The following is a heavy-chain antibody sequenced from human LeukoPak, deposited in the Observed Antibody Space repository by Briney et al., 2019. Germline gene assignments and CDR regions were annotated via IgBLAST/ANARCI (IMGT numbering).Heavy chain of an antibody. V-gene: IGHV3-15*01. CDR1: GFSFNNAW. CDR3: VTDLRRELLYADY. Sequence: PGGSLRLSCAASGFSFNNAWMTWVRQAPGKGLEWVGRIKSKSNGATPDYAAPVKGRFTISRDDEKNTLYLQMNSLQTEDTAVYYCVTDLRRELLYADYWGQGTLVTVSS. D-gene: IGHD1-26*01. CDR2: IKSKSNGATP. J-gene: IGHJ4*02.